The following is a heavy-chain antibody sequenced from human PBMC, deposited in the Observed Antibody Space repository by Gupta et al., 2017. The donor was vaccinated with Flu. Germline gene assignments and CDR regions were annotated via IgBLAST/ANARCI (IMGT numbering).Heavy chain of an antibody. D-gene: IGHD3-16*02. CDR3: ARDLYPPRPYYYYYGMDV. CDR1: GFTFSSYG. V-gene: IGHV3-33*01. CDR2: IWYDGSNK. Sequence: QVQLVESGGGVVQPGRSLRLSCAASGFTFSSYGMHWVRQAPGKGLEWVAVIWYDGSNKYYADSVKGRFTISRDNSKNTLYLQMNSLRAEDTAVYYCARDLYPPRPYYYYYGMDVWGQGTTVTVSS. J-gene: IGHJ6*02.